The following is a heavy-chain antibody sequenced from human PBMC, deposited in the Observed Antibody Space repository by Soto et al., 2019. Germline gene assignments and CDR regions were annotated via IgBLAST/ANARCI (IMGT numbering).Heavy chain of an antibody. D-gene: IGHD1-26*01. CDR3: AREVGATMKSYGMDV. V-gene: IGHV3-33*01. Sequence: GGSLRLSCAASGFTFSSYGMHWVRQAPGKGLEWVAVIWYDGSNKYYADSVKGRFTISRDNSKNTLYLQMNSLRAEDTAVYYCAREVGATMKSYGMDVWGQGTTVTVSS. CDR1: GFTFSSYG. CDR2: IWYDGSNK. J-gene: IGHJ6*02.